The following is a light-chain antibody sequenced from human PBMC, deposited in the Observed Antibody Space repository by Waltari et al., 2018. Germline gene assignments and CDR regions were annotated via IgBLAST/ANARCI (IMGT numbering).Light chain of an antibody. CDR3: SSYAGSNTYVL. Sequence: QSALTQPPSASGSPGQSVTISCTGTSSDVGVYKHVPWYQQHPGKVPKLVIFEVSKRPSGVPDRFSGSRSGNTASLTVSGLQAEDEADYYCSSYAGSNTYVLFGGGTKLTVL. CDR2: EVS. J-gene: IGLJ2*01. V-gene: IGLV2-8*01. CDR1: SSDVGVYKH.